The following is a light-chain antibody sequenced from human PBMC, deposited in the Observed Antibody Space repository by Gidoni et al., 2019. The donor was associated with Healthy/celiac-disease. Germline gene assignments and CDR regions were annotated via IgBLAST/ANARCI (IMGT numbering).Light chain of an antibody. CDR2: AAS. Sequence: EIVSTQSPATLSLSPGERATLSFRASQSVSSYLAWYQQKPGQAPRLLIYAASNRATGIPARFSGSGSGTDFTLTISSLEPEDFAVYYCQQRSNWPWTFGQGTKVEIK. CDR1: QSVSSY. CDR3: QQRSNWPWT. V-gene: IGKV3-11*01. J-gene: IGKJ1*01.